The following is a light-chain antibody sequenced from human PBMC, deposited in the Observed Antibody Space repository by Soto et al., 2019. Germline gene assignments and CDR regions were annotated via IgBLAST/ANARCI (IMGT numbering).Light chain of an antibody. J-gene: IGKJ5*01. V-gene: IGKV1-9*01. CDR1: QGISSY. CDR3: QQLNSYPIT. Sequence: DIQLTQSPSFLSASVGDRVTITCRASQGISSYLAWYQQKPGKAPKLLIYAASTLQSGVPSRFSGSGSGTAVTLTISSLQPEDFATYYCQQLNSYPITFGQGTRLEIK. CDR2: AAS.